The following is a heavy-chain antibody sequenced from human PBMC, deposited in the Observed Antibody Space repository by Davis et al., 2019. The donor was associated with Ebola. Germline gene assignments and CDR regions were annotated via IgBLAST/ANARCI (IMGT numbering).Heavy chain of an antibody. CDR1: KGSFSSGGHF. CDR2: TFYSGST. CDR3: ARYDISTGAFEF. J-gene: IGHJ4*02. Sequence: PSETLSLTCTVSKGSFSSGGHFWTWIRQHPGKGLEWIGYTFYSGSTNFNPSHKSRASISVDRSRNQFSLKMTSVTAADTAVYYCARYDISTGAFEFWGQGILVTVSS. V-gene: IGHV4-31*03. D-gene: IGHD3-9*01.